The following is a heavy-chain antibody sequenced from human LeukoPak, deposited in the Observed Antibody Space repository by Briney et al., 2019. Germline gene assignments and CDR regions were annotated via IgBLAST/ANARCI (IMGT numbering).Heavy chain of an antibody. Sequence: PSEILAVTRTVSGESVRSLYWSWIRQPPGQELGWLGHINDRGSTNYTPSLQGRVTISIDTSKNQFSLKVNSVTAADTAVYYCVRDSRYGSGWFEDGLDFWGQGTTVTVSS. CDR3: VRDSRYGSGWFEDGLDF. CDR2: INDRGST. D-gene: IGHD6-13*01. CDR1: GESVRSLY. V-gene: IGHV4-59*02. J-gene: IGHJ6*02.